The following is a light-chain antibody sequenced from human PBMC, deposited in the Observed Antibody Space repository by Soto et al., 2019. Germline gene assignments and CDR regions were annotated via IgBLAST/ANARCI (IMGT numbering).Light chain of an antibody. Sequence: QSALTQPASVSGSPGQSITISCTGTSSDIRGYNYVSWYQQNPGKAPKLLIYEVSNRPSGISDRFSGSKSGNTASLTISGLXAEDEADYYCSSYTSISTLYVFGTGTKVTVL. J-gene: IGLJ1*01. CDR3: SSYTSISTLYV. CDR2: EVS. CDR1: SSDIRGYNY. V-gene: IGLV2-14*01.